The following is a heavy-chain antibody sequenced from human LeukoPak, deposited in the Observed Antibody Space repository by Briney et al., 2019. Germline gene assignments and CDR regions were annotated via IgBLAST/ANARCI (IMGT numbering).Heavy chain of an antibody. J-gene: IGHJ4*02. CDR2: ISSNGSST. D-gene: IGHD3-9*01. Sequence: GGSLRLSCAASGFTFSSYAMHWVRQAPGKGLEYVSAISSNGSSTYYANSVKGRFTISRDNSKNTLYLQMGSLRAEDMAVYYCARFDRTYFDYWGQGTLVTASS. CDR1: GFTFSSYA. CDR3: ARFDRTYFDY. V-gene: IGHV3-64*01.